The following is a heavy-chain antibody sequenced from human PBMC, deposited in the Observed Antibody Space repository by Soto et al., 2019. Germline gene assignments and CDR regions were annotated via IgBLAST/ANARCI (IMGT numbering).Heavy chain of an antibody. D-gene: IGHD4-17*01. CDR1: GGPISSYY. CDR2: ISYSGST. J-gene: IGHJ4*02. Sequence: SETLSLTCTVSGGPISSYYWCWLRQPPRKGLEWIGYISYSGSTNYNPSLKSRVTISVDTSKNQFSLKLSSVTAADTVVYYCGRIYGDYGQDYFDYWGQGTLVTVSP. V-gene: IGHV4-59*08. CDR3: GRIYGDYGQDYFDY.